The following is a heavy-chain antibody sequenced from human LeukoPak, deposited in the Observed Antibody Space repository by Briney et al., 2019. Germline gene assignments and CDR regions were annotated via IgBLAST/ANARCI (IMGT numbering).Heavy chain of an antibody. D-gene: IGHD5-12*01. CDR3: AKDAVATMANFDD. CDR1: GFTFSNYA. J-gene: IGHJ4*02. V-gene: IGHV3-23*01. CDR2: ISGRDGTT. Sequence: GGSLRLSCVASGFTFSNYAMSWVRQAPGKGLEWVSAISGRDGTTYYADSVKGRFTISRDNFKNTLYLQMNSLRAEDSAVYYCAKDAVATMANFDDWGQGTLVSVS.